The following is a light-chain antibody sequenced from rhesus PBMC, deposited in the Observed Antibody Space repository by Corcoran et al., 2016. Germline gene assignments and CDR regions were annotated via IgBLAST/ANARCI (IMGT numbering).Light chain of an antibody. CDR2: AAS. CDR3: QQYDDLPYS. J-gene: IGKJ2*01. V-gene: IGKV1-19*01. CDR1: PGISSW. Sequence: DIQMTQSPSSLSASVGDKVTITCHASPGISSWLAWYQQKPGKAPKPLIYAASRLQSVVPSRLSGSGSGTDYTLTISSLQPEDFATYYCQQYDDLPYSFGQGTKVEIK.